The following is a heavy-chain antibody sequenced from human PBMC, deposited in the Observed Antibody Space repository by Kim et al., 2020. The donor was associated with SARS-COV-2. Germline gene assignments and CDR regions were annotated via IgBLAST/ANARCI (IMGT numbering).Heavy chain of an antibody. J-gene: IGHJ6*02. CDR1: GFTFSSYA. D-gene: IGHD3-10*01. CDR2: ISGSGGST. V-gene: IGHV3-23*01. Sequence: GGSLRLSCAASGFTFSSYAMSWVRQAPGKGLEWVSAISGSGGSTYYADSVKGRFTISRDNSKNTLYLQMNSLRAEDTAVYYCAKALRGEYGSGTRKTPYYYYGMDVWGQGTTVTVSS. CDR3: AKALRGEYGSGTRKTPYYYYGMDV.